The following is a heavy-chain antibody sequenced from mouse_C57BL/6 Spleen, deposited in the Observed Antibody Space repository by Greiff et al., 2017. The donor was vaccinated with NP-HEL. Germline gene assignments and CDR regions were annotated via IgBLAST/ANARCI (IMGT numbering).Heavy chain of an antibody. V-gene: IGHV2-9-1*01. J-gene: IGHJ1*03. Sequence: QVQLKESGPGLVAPSQSLSITCTVSGFSLTSYAISWVRQPPGKGLEWLGVIWPGGGTNYNSALKSSLSISKDNSQSQVFLKMHSLQTDDTARYYCARNFLGYCGSSPYWYFDVGGTGTTVTVSS. D-gene: IGHD1-1*01. CDR3: ARNFLGYCGSSPYWYFDV. CDR2: IWPGGGT. CDR1: GFSLTSYA.